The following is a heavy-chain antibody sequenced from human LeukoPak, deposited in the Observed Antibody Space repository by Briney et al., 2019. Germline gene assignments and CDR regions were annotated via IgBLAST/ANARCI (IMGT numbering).Heavy chain of an antibody. D-gene: IGHD3-9*01. CDR3: ARHYDILTGYGDAFDI. Sequence: SVKVSCKASGGSFSSYAISWVRQAPGQGLEWMGRIIPILGIANYAQKFQGRVTITADKSTSTAYMELSSLRSEDTAVYYCARHYDILTGYGDAFDIWGQGTMVTVSS. V-gene: IGHV1-69*04. CDR1: GGSFSSYA. CDR2: IIPILGIA. J-gene: IGHJ3*02.